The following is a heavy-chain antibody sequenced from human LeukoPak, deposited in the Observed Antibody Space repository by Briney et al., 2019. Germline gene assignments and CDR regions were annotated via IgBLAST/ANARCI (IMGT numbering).Heavy chain of an antibody. CDR2: VSGSGKSA. V-gene: IGHV3-23*01. D-gene: IGHD2-15*01. Sequence: GGSLRLSCSASGFTFGGYAMTWGRQAPGKGLEWVLSVSGSGKSAYYADSVKGRFTVSRDNDKKTMYLEMNSLRAEDTAVYYCAKAFRIDSWGQGTLVTVSS. CDR1: GFTFGGYA. J-gene: IGHJ4*02. CDR3: AKAFRIDS.